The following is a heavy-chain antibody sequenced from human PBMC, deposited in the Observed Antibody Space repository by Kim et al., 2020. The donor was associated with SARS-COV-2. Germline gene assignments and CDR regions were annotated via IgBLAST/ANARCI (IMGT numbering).Heavy chain of an antibody. CDR3: ASEGGGAAAGTDYYYGMDV. V-gene: IGHV5-10-1*01. Sequence: GESLKISCKGSGYSFTSYWISWVRQMPGKGLEWMGRIDPSDSYTNYSPSFQGHVTISADKSISTAYLQWSSLKASDTAMYYCASEGGGAAAGTDYYYGMDVWGQGTTVTVSS. D-gene: IGHD6-13*01. CDR1: GYSFTSYW. CDR2: IDPSDSYT. J-gene: IGHJ6*02.